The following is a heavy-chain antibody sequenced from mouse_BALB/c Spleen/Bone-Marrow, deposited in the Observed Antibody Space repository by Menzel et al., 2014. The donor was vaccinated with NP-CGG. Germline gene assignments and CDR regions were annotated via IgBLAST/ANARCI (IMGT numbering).Heavy chain of an antibody. CDR3: ARRKSCKGYCDY. D-gene: IGHD1-3*01. V-gene: IGHV2-2*02. Sequence: QVQLQQSGPGLVKPSQSLSITCKVSGFSLTSYGVHWVRQTPGKGLEWLGVIWSGGSKYYKKAFISRLNISKDNSKSQVVFKMNSLQPNDTAIYYCARRKSCKGYCDYWGQGTTLTVSS. J-gene: IGHJ2*01. CDR2: IWSGGSK. CDR1: GFSLTSYG.